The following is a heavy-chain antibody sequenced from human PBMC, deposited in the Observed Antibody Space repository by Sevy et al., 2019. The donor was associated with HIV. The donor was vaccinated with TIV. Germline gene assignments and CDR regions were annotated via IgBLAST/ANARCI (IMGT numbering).Heavy chain of an antibody. CDR3: ATTHPIKIVGATRGYYYFMDV. D-gene: IGHD1-26*01. V-gene: IGHV1-24*01. CDR2: FDPEDGET. J-gene: IGHJ6*03. CDR1: GYTLTELS. Sequence: ASVKVSCKVSGYTLTELSMHWVRQAPGEGLEWMGCFDPEDGETIYEQKFQGRVTMTEDTSTDTAYMELISMGSDDTAVYYCATTHPIKIVGATRGYYYFMDVWGKGSTVTVSS.